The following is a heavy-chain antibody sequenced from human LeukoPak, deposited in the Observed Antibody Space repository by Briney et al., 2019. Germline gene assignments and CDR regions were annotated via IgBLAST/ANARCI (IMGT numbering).Heavy chain of an antibody. V-gene: IGHV4-4*07. Sequence: SETLSLTCAVYGGSFSGYYWSWIRQPAGKGLEWIGRIYTSGSTNYNPSLKSRVTISVDTSKNQFSLKLSSVTAADTAVYYCARDGSELLTAFDIWGQGTMVTVSS. CDR3: ARDGSELLTAFDI. J-gene: IGHJ3*02. D-gene: IGHD5-12*01. CDR1: GGSFSGYY. CDR2: IYTSGST.